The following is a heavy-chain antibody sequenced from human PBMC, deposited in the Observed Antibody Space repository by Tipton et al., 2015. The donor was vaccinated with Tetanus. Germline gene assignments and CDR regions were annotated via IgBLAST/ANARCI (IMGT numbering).Heavy chain of an antibody. J-gene: IGHJ3*02. Sequence: QLVQSGAEVKKPGESLKISCKGSGYSFTSYWIGWVRQMPGKGLEWMGIIYPGDSDTRYSPSFQGQVTISADKSISTAYLQRGSLKASDTAMYYCARQVEMATIQGAYAFDIWGQGTMVPVSS. CDR2: IYPGDSDT. CDR1: GYSFTSYW. CDR3: ARQVEMATIQGAYAFDI. D-gene: IGHD5-24*01. V-gene: IGHV5-51*01.